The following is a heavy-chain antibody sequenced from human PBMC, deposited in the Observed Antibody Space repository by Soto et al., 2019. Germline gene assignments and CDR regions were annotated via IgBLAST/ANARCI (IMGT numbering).Heavy chain of an antibody. J-gene: IGHJ4*02. D-gene: IGHD3-10*01. CDR2: IYHSGST. CDR3: ARLLWFGALYFDY. V-gene: IGHV4-30-2*01. Sequence: SETLSLTCAVSGGSISSGGYSWSWIRQPPGKGLEWIGYIYHSGSTYYNPSLKSRVTISVDRSKNQFSLKLSSVTAADTAVYYCARLLWFGALYFDYWGQGTLVTVSS. CDR1: GGSISSGGYS.